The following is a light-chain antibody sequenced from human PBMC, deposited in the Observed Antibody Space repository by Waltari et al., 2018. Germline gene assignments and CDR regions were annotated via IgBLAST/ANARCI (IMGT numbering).Light chain of an antibody. CDR3: QSYDSSLSGSKV. CDR2: VNS. V-gene: IGLV1-40*01. J-gene: IGLJ1*01. CDR1: SSNIGAGYD. Sequence: QSVLTQPPSVSGAPGQRVTISCTGSSSNIGAGYDVHWYQQLPGTAPKLLIYVNSNRPSGVPARSSGSKSGTSASLAIPGLQAEDEADYYGQSYDSSLSGSKVFGTGTKVTVL.